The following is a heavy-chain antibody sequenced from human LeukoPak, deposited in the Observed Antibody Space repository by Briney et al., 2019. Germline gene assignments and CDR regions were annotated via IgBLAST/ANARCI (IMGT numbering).Heavy chain of an antibody. V-gene: IGHV4-59*01. CDR2: IRSNGGA. CDR1: GGSISNYY. D-gene: IGHD3-10*01. CDR3: ASSNLGSLGQFDP. Sequence: PSETLSLTCTVSGGSISNYYWSRIRQPPGKGLEWIGFIRSNGGANYNASLDSRATISRDTSRSQVSLKLTSVTAADTAVYYCASSNLGSLGQFDPWGQGTLVTVSS. J-gene: IGHJ5*02.